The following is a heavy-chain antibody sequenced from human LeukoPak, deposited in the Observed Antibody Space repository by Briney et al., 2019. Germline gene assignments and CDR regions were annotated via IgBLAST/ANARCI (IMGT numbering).Heavy chain of an antibody. Sequence: GASAKVSCKASGYTFTGYYMHWVRQAPGQGLEWMGWINPNSGVTNYAQKFQGRVTMTRDTSISTAYMELSRLRSDDTAVYCCARDHGSYYDSSGYPDYWGQGTLVTVSS. J-gene: IGHJ4*02. CDR3: ARDHGSYYDSSGYPDY. CDR2: INPNSGVT. CDR1: GYTFTGYY. D-gene: IGHD3-22*01. V-gene: IGHV1-2*02.